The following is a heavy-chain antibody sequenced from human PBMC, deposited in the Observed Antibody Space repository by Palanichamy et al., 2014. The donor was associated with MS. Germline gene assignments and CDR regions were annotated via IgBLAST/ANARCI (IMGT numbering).Heavy chain of an antibody. CDR1: GLTFTSYA. Sequence: EVQLLESGGGLVXPGGSLRLSCAASGLTFTSYAMNWVRQAPGKGLEWVSAISGSGDATYYADSVKGRFTLSRDNSKNTLYLQMSSLRADDTAVYYCAKDPRRGCSGISCYSGFDYWGQGTLVTVSS. CDR2: ISGSGDAT. V-gene: IGHV3-23*01. J-gene: IGHJ4*02. CDR3: AKDPRRGCSGISCYSGFDY. D-gene: IGHD2-15*01.